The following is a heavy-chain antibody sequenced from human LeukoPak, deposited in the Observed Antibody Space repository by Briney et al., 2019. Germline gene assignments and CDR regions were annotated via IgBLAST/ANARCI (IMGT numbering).Heavy chain of an antibody. J-gene: IGHJ6*03. CDR3: ARPRSGYYMDV. CDR2: ISSSSSTI. D-gene: IGHD3-3*01. Sequence: GGSLRLSCAASRFTFTSYSMNGVRQAPGKGLEGVSYISSSSSTIYYADSVKGRFTISRDNAKNSLYLQMNSLRVEDTAVYYCARPRSGYYMDVWGKGTTVTVSS. V-gene: IGHV3-48*01. CDR1: RFTFTSYS.